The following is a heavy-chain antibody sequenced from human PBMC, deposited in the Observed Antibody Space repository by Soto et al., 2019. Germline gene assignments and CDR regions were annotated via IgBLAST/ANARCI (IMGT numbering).Heavy chain of an antibody. J-gene: IGHJ4*02. D-gene: IGHD5-18*01. Sequence: ETLSLTCTVSGGSISTHNWSWSRQPPGKGLEWIGYIHYSGSTNYNPSLKSRVTISLDTSKNQFSLKLSSVTAADTAVYYCARSGDTPMGGGQGTLVTGSS. V-gene: IGHV4-59*11. CDR1: GGSISTHN. CDR2: IHYSGST. CDR3: ARSGDTPMG.